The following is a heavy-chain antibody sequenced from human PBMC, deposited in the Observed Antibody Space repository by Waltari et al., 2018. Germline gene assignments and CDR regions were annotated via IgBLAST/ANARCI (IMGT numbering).Heavy chain of an antibody. D-gene: IGHD6-13*01. V-gene: IGHV4-31*03. Sequence: QVQLQESGPGLVKPSQTLSLTCTVSGGSISSGGYYWSWIRQHPGKGLEWIGYIYYSGSTYYNPSLKSRVTISVDTSKNQVSLKLSAVTAADTAVYYCAREGVEQQLVFDYWGQGTLVTVSS. CDR2: IYYSGST. CDR3: AREGVEQQLVFDY. J-gene: IGHJ4*02. CDR1: GGSISSGGYY.